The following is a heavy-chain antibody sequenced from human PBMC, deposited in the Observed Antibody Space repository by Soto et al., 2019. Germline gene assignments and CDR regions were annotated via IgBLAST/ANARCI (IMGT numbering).Heavy chain of an antibody. V-gene: IGHV1-46*01. D-gene: IGHD1-26*01. CDR3: ARDLGGQPCGDC. CDR1: GYTFTSYY. J-gene: IGHJ4*02. Sequence: QVQLVQSGAEVKKPGASVKVSCKASGYTFTSYYMHWVRQAPGQGLEWMGIINPSGGSTSYAQKFQGRVTMTRDTSTSTDYMELSSLRSEDTAVYYCARDLGGQPCGDCWGQGTLVTVSS. CDR2: INPSGGST.